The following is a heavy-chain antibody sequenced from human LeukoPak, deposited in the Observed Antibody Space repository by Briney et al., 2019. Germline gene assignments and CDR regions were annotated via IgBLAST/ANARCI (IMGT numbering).Heavy chain of an antibody. CDR2: IYYSGST. CDR3: ARAPERFPKIGMDV. V-gene: IGHV4-39*01. J-gene: IGHJ6*02. D-gene: IGHD2-21*01. Sequence: SETLSLTCTVSGGSISSSSYYWGWIRQPPGKGLEWIGSIYYSGSTYYNPSLKSRVTISVDTSKNQFSLKLSSVTAADTAVYYCARAPERFPKIGMDVWGQGTTVTVSS. CDR1: GGSISSSSYY.